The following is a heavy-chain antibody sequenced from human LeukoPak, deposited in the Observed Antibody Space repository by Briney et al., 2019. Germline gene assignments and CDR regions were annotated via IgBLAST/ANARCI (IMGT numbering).Heavy chain of an antibody. V-gene: IGHV1-18*01. D-gene: IGHD3-9*01. Sequence: ASVKVSCKASGYTFTTYAISWVRQAPGQGLEWMGWISAYNGNTNYAQKLQGRVTMTTDTSTSTAYMELRSLRSDDTAVYYCARVADIRTKHSDIWGQGTMVTVSS. CDR3: ARVADIRTKHSDI. CDR2: ISAYNGNT. CDR1: GYTFTTYA. J-gene: IGHJ3*02.